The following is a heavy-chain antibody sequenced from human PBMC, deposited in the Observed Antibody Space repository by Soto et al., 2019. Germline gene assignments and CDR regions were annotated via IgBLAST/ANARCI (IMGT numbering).Heavy chain of an antibody. CDR1: GGTLSSYV. Sequence: QVQLVPSAAEVKKPGSSVKVSCKASGGTLSSYVISWVRQAPGQGLEWMGGIIPIFGTTTYGEKFQGRVTITADESTSKTYMELSSLKSENTAVYYCARDPRQDCSGETCYYSWGQGTLVTVSS. V-gene: IGHV1-69*01. J-gene: IGHJ4*02. CDR2: IIPIFGTT. CDR3: ARDPRQDCSGETCYYS. D-gene: IGHD2-15*01.